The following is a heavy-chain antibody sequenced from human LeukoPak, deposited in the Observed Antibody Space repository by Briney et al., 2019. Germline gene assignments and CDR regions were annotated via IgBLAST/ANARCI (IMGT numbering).Heavy chain of an antibody. D-gene: IGHD5-18*01. CDR1: GGSISSYY. Sequence: SETLSLACTVSGGSISSYYWSWIRQPPGKGLEWIGYIYYSGSTNYNPSLKSRVTISVDTSKNQFSLKLSSVTAADTAVYYCARERRDTAMAYYFDYWGQGTLVTVPS. J-gene: IGHJ4*02. CDR3: ARERRDTAMAYYFDY. CDR2: IYYSGST. V-gene: IGHV4-59*01.